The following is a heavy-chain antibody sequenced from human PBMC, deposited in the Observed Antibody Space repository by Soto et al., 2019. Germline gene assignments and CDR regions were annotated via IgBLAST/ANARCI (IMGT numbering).Heavy chain of an antibody. Sequence: ASVKVSCKVSGYTLTELSMHWVRQAPGKGLEWMGGFDPEDGETIYAQKFQGRVTMTEDTSTDTAYMELSSLRSEDRAVYYCATDLSRYYTFNDAFDIWGPATIDTVSS. D-gene: IGHD3-9*01. CDR2: FDPEDGET. CDR1: GYTLTELS. J-gene: IGHJ3*02. CDR3: ATDLSRYYTFNDAFDI. V-gene: IGHV1-24*01.